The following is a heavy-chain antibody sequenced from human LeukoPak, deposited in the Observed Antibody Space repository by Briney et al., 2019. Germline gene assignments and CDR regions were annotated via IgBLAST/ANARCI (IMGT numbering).Heavy chain of an antibody. CDR2: INPNTGVT. CDR3: AKDEGDYVEHFQH. D-gene: IGHD4-17*01. J-gene: IGHJ1*01. CDR1: GYTFTGQD. Sequence: SVKVSCKASGYTFTGQDMHWVPQAPGQGVEWMGWINPNTGVTNYAQRLQGRVTMTRDTTISTAYMELSRLTSDDTAVYYRAKDEGDYVEHFQHWGQGTLVTVSS. V-gene: IGHV1-2*02.